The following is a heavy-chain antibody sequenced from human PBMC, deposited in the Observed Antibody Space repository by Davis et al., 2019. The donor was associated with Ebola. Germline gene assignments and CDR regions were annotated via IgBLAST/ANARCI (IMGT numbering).Heavy chain of an antibody. D-gene: IGHD4-17*01. CDR2: KGVSGAGT. CDR1: GFALSNYA. V-gene: IGHV3-23*01. J-gene: IGHJ4*02. CDR3: ARGNDYGLDN. Sequence: PGGSLRLSCAVSGFALSNYAMHWVRQAPGKGLEWVSSIRLEWVSRKGVSGAGTHYADSVKGRFNIGRDSSDNTLYLQMNRLTAEDTAVYYCARGNDYGLDNWGQGTLVTVSS.